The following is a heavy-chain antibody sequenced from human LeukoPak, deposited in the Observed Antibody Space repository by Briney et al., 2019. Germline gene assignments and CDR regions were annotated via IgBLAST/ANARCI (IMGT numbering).Heavy chain of an antibody. J-gene: IGHJ6*02. CDR2: MSGSGRST. CDR1: GFTFSSYA. CDR3: AKGKEDVYSGMDV. D-gene: IGHD1-14*01. V-gene: IGHV3-23*01. Sequence: GGSLRLSCAASGFTFSSYAMNWVRQAPGKGLEWVSFMSGSGRSTNSADSVKGRFTISRDNSKNTLYLQMKTLRAEDTAVYYCAKGKEDVYSGMDVWGQGTTVTVSS.